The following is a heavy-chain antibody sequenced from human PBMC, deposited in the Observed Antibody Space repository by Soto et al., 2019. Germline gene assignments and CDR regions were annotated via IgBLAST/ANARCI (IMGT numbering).Heavy chain of an antibody. D-gene: IGHD3-9*01. Sequence: ASVKVSCKASGGTFSSYVISWVRQAPGQGLEWMGGIIPIFGTANYAQKFQGRVTITADESTSTAYMELSSLRSEDTAVYYCARAIRRQGALTGYTLYYYDGMDVWGQGTTVTVSS. J-gene: IGHJ6*02. CDR1: GGTFSSYV. V-gene: IGHV1-69*13. CDR3: ARAIRRQGALTGYTLYYYDGMDV. CDR2: IIPIFGTA.